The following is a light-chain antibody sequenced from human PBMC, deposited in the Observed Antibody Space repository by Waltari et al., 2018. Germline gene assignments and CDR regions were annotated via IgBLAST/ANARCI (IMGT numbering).Light chain of an antibody. J-gene: IGLJ2*01. CDR2: RNN. CDR3: AAWDDSLSGHVV. Sequence: SVLTQPPSASGTPGQRVTISCSGSSSNIGSNYVYWYQQLPGTTPKLLIYRNNQRPSGVPDRFSGSKSGTSASLAISGLRSEDEADYYCAAWDDSLSGHVVFGGGTKLTVL. CDR1: SSNIGSNY. V-gene: IGLV1-47*01.